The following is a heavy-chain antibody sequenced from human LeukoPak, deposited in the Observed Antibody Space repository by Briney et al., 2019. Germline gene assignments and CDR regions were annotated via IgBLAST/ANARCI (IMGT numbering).Heavy chain of an antibody. J-gene: IGHJ4*02. CDR3: ARQRAYNSSSWYPFDY. V-gene: IGHV4-34*01. CDR1: GGSFSGYY. Sequence: SEALSLTCAVYGGSFSGYYWSWIRQPPGKGLEWIGEINHSGSTNYNPSLKSRVTISVDTSKNQFSLKLSSVTAADTAVYYCARQRAYNSSSWYPFDYWGQGTLVTVSS. CDR2: INHSGST. D-gene: IGHD6-13*01.